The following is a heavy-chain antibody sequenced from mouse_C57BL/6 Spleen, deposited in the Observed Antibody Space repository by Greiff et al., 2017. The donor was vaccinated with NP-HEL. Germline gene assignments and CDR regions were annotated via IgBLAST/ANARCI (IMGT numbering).Heavy chain of an antibody. J-gene: IGHJ1*03. D-gene: IGHD2-3*01. V-gene: IGHV1-72*01. CDR2: IDPHSGGT. Sequence: VQLQQPGAELVKPGASVKLSCKASGYTFTSYWMHWVKQRPGRGLEWIGRIDPHSGGTKYNEKFKSKATLTVDKPSSTAYMQLSSLTSEDSAVYYCARGDDGYYSYWYFDVWGTGTTVTVSS. CDR1: GYTFTSYW. CDR3: ARGDDGYYSYWYFDV.